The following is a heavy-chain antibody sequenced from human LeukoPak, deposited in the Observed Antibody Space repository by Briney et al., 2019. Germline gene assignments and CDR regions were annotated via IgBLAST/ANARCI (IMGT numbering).Heavy chain of an antibody. CDR2: IYHSGDT. D-gene: IGHD6-13*01. V-gene: IGHV4-38-2*02. CDR1: AYSISSGYY. J-gene: IGHJ4*02. Sequence: PSETLSLTCSVSAYSISSGYYWAWIRQPPGRGLEWIGHIYHSGDTYYNPSLKSRVAMSVDTSENQFSLKLSSVTAADTAVYYCARQPAAADYWGQGTLVTVSS. CDR3: ARQPAAADY.